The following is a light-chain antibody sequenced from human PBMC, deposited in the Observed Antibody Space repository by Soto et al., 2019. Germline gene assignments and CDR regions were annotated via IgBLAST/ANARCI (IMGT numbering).Light chain of an antibody. CDR2: GAS. J-gene: IGKJ2*01. V-gene: IGKV3-15*01. Sequence: EIVMTQSPATRSVSPGERATLSCRASQSVSSNLAWYQQKPGQAPRVLIYGASTRATGIPARFSGSGSGTEFTLTISSLQSEDFAVYYCQQYNNWPRTFGQGTKLEI. CDR1: QSVSSN. CDR3: QQYNNWPRT.